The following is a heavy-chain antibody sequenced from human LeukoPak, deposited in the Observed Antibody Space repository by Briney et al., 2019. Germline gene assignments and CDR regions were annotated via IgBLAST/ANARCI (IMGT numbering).Heavy chain of an antibody. V-gene: IGHV4-59*08. CDR2: IYYSGST. CDR3: ARLKLGAYFDL. J-gene: IGHJ2*01. D-gene: IGHD3-16*01. CDR1: GGSISSYY. Sequence: SETLSLTCTVSGGSISSYYWSWIRQPPGKGLEWIGYIYYSGSTNYNPSLKSRVTISVDTSRNQFSLKLSSVTAADTAVYYCARLKLGAYFDLWGRGTLVTVSS.